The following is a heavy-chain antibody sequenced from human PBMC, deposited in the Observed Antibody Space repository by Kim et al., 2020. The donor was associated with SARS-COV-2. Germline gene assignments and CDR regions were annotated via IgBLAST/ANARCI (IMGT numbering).Heavy chain of an antibody. D-gene: IGHD5-18*01. J-gene: IGHJ4*02. CDR2: IYTSGST. CDR1: GGSISSGSYY. V-gene: IGHV4-61*02. CDR3: ARGGYSYGYGLDC. Sequence: SETLSLTCTVSGGSISSGSYYWNWIRQPAGKGLEWIGRIYTSGSTNYNPSLKSRVTISVDTSKNHFSLKLSSVTAADTAVYYCARGGYSYGYGLDCWGQGTLVTVSS.